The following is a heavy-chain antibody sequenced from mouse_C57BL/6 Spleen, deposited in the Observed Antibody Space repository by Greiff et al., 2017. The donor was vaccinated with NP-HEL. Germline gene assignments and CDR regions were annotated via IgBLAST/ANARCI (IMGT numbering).Heavy chain of an antibody. D-gene: IGHD1-1*01. V-gene: IGHV1-26*01. J-gene: IGHJ4*01. Sequence: EVQLQQSGPELVKPGASVKISCKASGYTFTDYYMNWVKQSHGKSLEWIGDINPNNGGTSYNQKFKGKATLTVDKSSSTAYMELRRLTSEDSAVYYCARNYYGSSYAMDYWGQGTSVTVSS. CDR3: ARNYYGSSYAMDY. CDR1: GYTFTDYY. CDR2: INPNNGGT.